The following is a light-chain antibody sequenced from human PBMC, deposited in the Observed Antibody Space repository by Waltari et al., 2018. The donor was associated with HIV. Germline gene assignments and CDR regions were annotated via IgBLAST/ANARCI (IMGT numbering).Light chain of an antibody. J-gene: IGKJ5*01. Sequence: NWVAWYQQTPGKALKLLIPGASILQEGFPSRFTGSASGTIFTRTIKTLQPEDFATYFCQQTNSFPITFGQGTRL. CDR2: GAS. V-gene: IGKV1-12*01. CDR3: QQTNSFPIT. CDR1: NW.